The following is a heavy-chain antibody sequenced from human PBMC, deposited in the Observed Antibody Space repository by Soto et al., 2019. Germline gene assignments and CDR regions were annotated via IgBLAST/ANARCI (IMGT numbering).Heavy chain of an antibody. J-gene: IGHJ3*02. V-gene: IGHV1-46*03. CDR3: ARDPASYYDFWSGYPSTQSPQDAFDI. CDR2: INPSGGST. D-gene: IGHD3-3*01. CDR1: GYTFTSYY. Sequence: RASVKVSCKASGYTFTSYYMHWVRQAPGQGLEWMGIINPSGGSTSYAQKFQGRVTMTRDTSTSTVYMELSSLRSEDTAVYYCARDPASYYDFWSGYPSTQSPQDAFDIWGQGTMVTVSS.